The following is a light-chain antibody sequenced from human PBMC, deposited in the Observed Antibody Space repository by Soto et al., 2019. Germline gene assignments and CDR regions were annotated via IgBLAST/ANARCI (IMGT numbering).Light chain of an antibody. Sequence: VVLTQSPATLSFSPEERGTLSCMASQSVSSNYLAWYQQNPGQAPRILSYGASSRATGIPARFSGSGSGTEFTLTISSLEPEDFEVYYCQHRNNRPFSFGPGTKVDIK. CDR1: QSVSSNY. J-gene: IGKJ3*01. CDR3: QHRNNRPFS. CDR2: GAS. V-gene: IGKV3D-20*02.